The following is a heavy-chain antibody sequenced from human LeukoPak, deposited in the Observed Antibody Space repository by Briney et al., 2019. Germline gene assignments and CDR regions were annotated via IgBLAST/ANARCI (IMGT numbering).Heavy chain of an antibody. D-gene: IGHD3-16*01. CDR1: GGSFSGYY. Sequence: SETVSLTCAVYGGSFSGYYWSWIRQPPGKGLEWIGEINHSGSTNYNPSLKSRLTISITTSKNQFSLKVTSVTASDTAMYYCVRDHVSPGLSNWFDPWGQGTLVTVSS. J-gene: IGHJ5*02. V-gene: IGHV4-34*01. CDR3: VRDHVSPGLSNWFDP. CDR2: INHSGST.